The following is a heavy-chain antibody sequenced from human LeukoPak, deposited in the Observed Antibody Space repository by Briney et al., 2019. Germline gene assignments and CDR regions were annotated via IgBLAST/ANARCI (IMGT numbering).Heavy chain of an antibody. Sequence: GASVKVSCKASGYTFTSYDINWVRQATGQGLEWMGWMNPNSGNTGYAQKFQGRVTMTRNTSISTAYMELSSLRSEDPAVYYCARPGRKSTSPTDYWGQGTLVTVSS. D-gene: IGHD2-2*01. J-gene: IGHJ4*02. CDR1: GYTFTSYD. V-gene: IGHV1-8*01. CDR3: ARPGRKSTSPTDY. CDR2: MNPNSGNT.